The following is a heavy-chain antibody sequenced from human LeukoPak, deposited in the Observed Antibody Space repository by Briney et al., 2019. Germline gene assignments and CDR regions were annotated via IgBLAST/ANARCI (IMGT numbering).Heavy chain of an antibody. V-gene: IGHV4-39*01. J-gene: IGHJ6*03. CDR1: GGSISSNSYF. D-gene: IGHD2-2*01. CDR3: ARCVVPAAKYYYYYMEV. Sequence: SETLSLTCTVSGGSISSNSYFWGWIRQPPGKGLEWIGIIHYSGSIYYSPSLKSRLSISIDTSKNQFSLKLSSVTAADTAVYYCARCVVPAAKYYYYYMEVWGKGTTVTVSS. CDR2: IHYSGSI.